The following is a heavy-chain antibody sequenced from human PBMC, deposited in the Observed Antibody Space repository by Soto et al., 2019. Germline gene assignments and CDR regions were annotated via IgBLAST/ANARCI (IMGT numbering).Heavy chain of an antibody. CDR1: GFTFSSYS. CDR3: AGTENDYIWGSYRPLPDY. CDR2: ISGSGGST. D-gene: IGHD3-16*02. J-gene: IGHJ4*02. V-gene: IGHV3-23*01. Sequence: GGSLRLSCAASGFTFSSYSMNWVRQAPGKGLEWVSSISGSGGSTYYADSVKGRFTISRDNAKNTLYLQMNSLRAEDTAVYYCAGTENDYIWGSYRPLPDYWGQGTLVTVSS.